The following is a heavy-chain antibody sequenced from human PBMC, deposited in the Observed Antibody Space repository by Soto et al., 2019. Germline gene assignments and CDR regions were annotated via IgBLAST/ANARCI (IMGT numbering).Heavy chain of an antibody. V-gene: IGHV3-9*01. CDR2: ISWNSGSM. CDR3: AKDSLVYKQWLVWSVRFLGGMDV. D-gene: IGHD6-19*01. CDR1: GFTFDDYA. Sequence: EVQLVESGGGLVQPGRSLRLSCAASGFTFDDYAMHWVRQAPGKGLVWVSGISWNSGSMGYADSVKGRFTISRDNAKNSLYLQMNSLRAEDTALYYCAKDSLVYKQWLVWSVRFLGGMDVWGQGTTVTVSS. J-gene: IGHJ6*02.